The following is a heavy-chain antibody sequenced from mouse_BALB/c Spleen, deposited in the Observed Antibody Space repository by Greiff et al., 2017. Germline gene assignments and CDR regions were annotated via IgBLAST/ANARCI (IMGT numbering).Heavy chain of an antibody. CDR2: IWAGGST. Sequence: VQLQQSGPGLVAPSQSLSITCTVSGFSLTSYGVHWVRQPPGKGLEWLGVIWAGGSTNYNSALMSRLSISKDNSKSQVFLKMNSLQTDDTAMYYCARAYYGNQYYFDYRGQGTTLTVSS. CDR3: ARAYYGNQYYFDY. J-gene: IGHJ2*01. V-gene: IGHV2-9*02. CDR1: GFSLTSYG. D-gene: IGHD2-10*01.